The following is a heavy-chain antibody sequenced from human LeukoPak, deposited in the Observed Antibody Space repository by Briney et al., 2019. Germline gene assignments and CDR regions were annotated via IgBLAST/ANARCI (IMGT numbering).Heavy chain of an antibody. J-gene: IGHJ4*02. Sequence: ASVNVSCKASGYTFTSYGIRWVRQAPGQGLEWMGWMNPNSGNTGYAQKFQGRVTMTRNTSISTAYMELSSLRSEDTAVYYCARLYGDYVLDYWGQGTLVTVSS. V-gene: IGHV1-8*02. D-gene: IGHD4-17*01. CDR1: GYTFTSYG. CDR2: MNPNSGNT. CDR3: ARLYGDYVLDY.